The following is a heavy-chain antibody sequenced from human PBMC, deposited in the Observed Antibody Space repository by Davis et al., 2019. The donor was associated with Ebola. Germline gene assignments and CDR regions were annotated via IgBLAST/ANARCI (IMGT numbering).Heavy chain of an antibody. Sequence: GGSLRLSCTASGFAFNSYAMNWVRQAPGKGLEWVSAISGSGDSTYYADSVKGRFTISRDNSKNTLYLQMNSLRVDDTAVYYCAKGGSGWPSDYSYGMGVWGKGTTVTVSS. J-gene: IGHJ6*04. CDR3: AKGGSGWPSDYSYGMGV. D-gene: IGHD6-19*01. CDR1: GFAFNSYA. CDR2: ISGSGDST. V-gene: IGHV3-23*01.